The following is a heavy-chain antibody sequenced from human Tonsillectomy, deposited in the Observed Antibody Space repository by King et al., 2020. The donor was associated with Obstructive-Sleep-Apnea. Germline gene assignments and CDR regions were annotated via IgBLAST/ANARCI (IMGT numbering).Heavy chain of an antibody. Sequence: VQLVESGGGLVKPGGSLRLSCAASGFTFSDYYMSWIRQAPGKGLEWVSYISSSGSTIYYADSVKGRFTISRDNAKNSLYLQMNSLSAEDTAVYCARDRRQRGLRDYYFDYWGQGTLVTVSS. CDR1: GFTFSDYY. J-gene: IGHJ4*02. V-gene: IGHV3-11*01. CDR2: ISSSGSTI. CDR3: ARDRRQRGLRDYYFDY. D-gene: IGHD2-15*01.